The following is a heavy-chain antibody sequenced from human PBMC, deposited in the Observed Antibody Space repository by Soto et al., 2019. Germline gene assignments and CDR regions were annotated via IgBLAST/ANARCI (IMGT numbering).Heavy chain of an antibody. Sequence: SETLSLTCTVSGGSISSYYWSWIRQPPGKGLEWIGYIYYSGSTNYNPSLKSRVAISVDTSKNQFSLKLSSVTAADTAVYYCARDRITSSWHEGLLNSDYYYYYGMDVWGQGTTVTVSS. CDR1: GGSISSYY. V-gene: IGHV4-59*01. J-gene: IGHJ6*02. CDR3: ARDRITSSWHEGLLNSDYYYYYGMDV. CDR2: IYYSGST. D-gene: IGHD6-13*01.